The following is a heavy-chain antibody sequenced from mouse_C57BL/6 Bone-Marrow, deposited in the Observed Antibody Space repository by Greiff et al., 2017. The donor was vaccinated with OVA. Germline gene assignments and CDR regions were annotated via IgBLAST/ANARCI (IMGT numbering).Heavy chain of an antibody. CDR1: GYTFTGYY. CDR2: INPRTGGT. D-gene: IGHD1-1*01. CDR3: TREVGVYYGSGYWYFDV. J-gene: IGHJ1*03. Sequence: EVQLQESGPELVKPGASVKISCTASGYTFTGYYMNWVKQSPEKSLEWIGEINPRTGGTTYNQKFTVKATLTVAKSSSTAYMQLKSLASEDSAVWCCTREVGVYYGSGYWYFDVWGTGTTVTVSS. V-gene: IGHV1-42*01.